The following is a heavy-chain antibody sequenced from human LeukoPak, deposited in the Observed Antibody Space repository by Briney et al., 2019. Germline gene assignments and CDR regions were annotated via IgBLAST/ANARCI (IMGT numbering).Heavy chain of an antibody. D-gene: IGHD1-14*01. J-gene: IGHJ4*02. CDR3: ARALTVVGTTVEYFDY. V-gene: IGHV1-18*01. Sequence: ASVKVSCKASGYTFTSYGISSVRHAPGQGLEWMGWISAYNGNTNYAQKLQGRVTMTTDTSTSTAYMELRSLRSDDTALYYCARALTVVGTTVEYFDYWGQGTLVTVSS. CDR1: GYTFTSYG. CDR2: ISAYNGNT.